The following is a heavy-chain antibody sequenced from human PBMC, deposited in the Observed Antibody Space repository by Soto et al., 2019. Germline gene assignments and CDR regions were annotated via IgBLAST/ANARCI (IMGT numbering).Heavy chain of an antibody. Sequence: ASVKVSCKAPGYTLSDYYMQWVRQAPGQGLEWMGWFNPNSGDTNYAQKFQGRVTMTRDTSIATAYMELSSLKSDDTAVYYCAREGGGIAAAGAGNDAFDIWGQGTMVTVSS. CDR1: GYTLSDYY. D-gene: IGHD6-13*01. J-gene: IGHJ3*02. V-gene: IGHV1-2*02. CDR3: AREGGGIAAAGAGNDAFDI. CDR2: FNPNSGDT.